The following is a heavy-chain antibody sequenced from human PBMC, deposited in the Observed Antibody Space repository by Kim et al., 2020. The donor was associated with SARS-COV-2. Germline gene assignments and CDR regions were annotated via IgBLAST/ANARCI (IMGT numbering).Heavy chain of an antibody. V-gene: IGHV3-7*01. Sequence: GGSLRLSCAASGFTFSSDWMSWVRQAPGKGLEWVANIKQDRSEKYYVGSVKGRFTISRDNAKNSLCQQMNSLRAEDTAVGYCARLGSSSRNFDYWGQGTL. CDR1: GFTFSSDW. CDR3: ARLGSSSRNFDY. J-gene: IGHJ4*02. CDR2: IKQDRSEK. D-gene: IGHD6-13*01.